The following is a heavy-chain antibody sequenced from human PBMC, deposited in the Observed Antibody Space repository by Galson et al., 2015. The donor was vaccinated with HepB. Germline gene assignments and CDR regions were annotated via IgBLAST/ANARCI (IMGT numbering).Heavy chain of an antibody. V-gene: IGHV3-23*01. J-gene: IGHJ4*02. D-gene: IGHD3-22*01. CDR2: ISGTGGSS. CDR3: ARKYDSSGYFDY. CDR1: GFTFSGYA. Sequence: SLRLSCAASGFTFSGYAMGWVRQAPGKGLEWVSTISGTGGSSQYADSVKGRFTISSDNSKNTLYLQMNSLRAEDTAVYYCARKYDSSGYFDYWGQGTLVTVSS.